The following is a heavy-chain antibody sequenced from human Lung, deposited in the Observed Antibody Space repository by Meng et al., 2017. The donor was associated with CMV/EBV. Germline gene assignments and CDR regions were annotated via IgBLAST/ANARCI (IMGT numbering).Heavy chain of an antibody. J-gene: IGHJ5*02. CDR1: GDSVSSNSAD. D-gene: IGHD6-6*01. CDR3: ARVYSSSSPWFDP. Sequence: SGDSVSSNSADWNWIRQSPSRGLEWLGRTYYRSKWYNDYAVSVKSRITINPDTSKNQFSLQLNSVTPEDTAVYYCARVYSSSSPWFDPWGQGTLVTVSS. V-gene: IGHV6-1*01. CDR2: TYYRSKWYN.